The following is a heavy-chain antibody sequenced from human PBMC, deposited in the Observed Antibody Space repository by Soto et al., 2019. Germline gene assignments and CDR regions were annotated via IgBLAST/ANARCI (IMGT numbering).Heavy chain of an antibody. D-gene: IGHD6-19*01. CDR2: IYYSGST. J-gene: IGHJ5*02. Sequence: SETLSLTCTVSGSSISSSSYYWGWIRQPPGKGLEWIGSIYYSGSTYYNPSLKSRVTISVDTSKNQFSLKLSSVTAADTAVYYCARHLVESGWYFFWFDPWGQGTLVTVSS. CDR3: ARHLVESGWYFFWFDP. V-gene: IGHV4-39*01. CDR1: GSSISSSSYY.